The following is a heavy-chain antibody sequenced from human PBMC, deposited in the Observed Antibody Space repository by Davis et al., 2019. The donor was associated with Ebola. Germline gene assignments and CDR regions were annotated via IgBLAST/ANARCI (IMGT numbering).Heavy chain of an antibody. J-gene: IGHJ4*02. Sequence: GESLKISCAASGFTFSSYGMHWVRQAPGKGLEWVAVLWYDGSNKYYADSVKGRFTISRDNSKNTLYLQMNSLRAEDTAVYYCARVSISGCPDYWGQGTLVTVSS. CDR3: ARVSISGCPDY. V-gene: IGHV3-33*01. CDR2: LWYDGSNK. D-gene: IGHD6-19*01. CDR1: GFTFSSYG.